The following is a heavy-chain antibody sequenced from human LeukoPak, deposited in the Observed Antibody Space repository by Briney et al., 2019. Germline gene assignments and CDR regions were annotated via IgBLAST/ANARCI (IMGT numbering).Heavy chain of an antibody. CDR3: ARDLGSGWNFDY. CDR1: GFTVSSNY. J-gene: IGHJ4*02. D-gene: IGHD6-19*01. CDR2: IYSGGST. Sequence: GGSLRLSCAASGFTVSSNYMNWVRQSPGKGLEWVSIIYSGGSTYYADSVKGRFTISRDNSKNTLYLQMNSLRAEDTAVYYCARDLGSGWNFDYWGQGTLVTVSS. V-gene: IGHV3-53*01.